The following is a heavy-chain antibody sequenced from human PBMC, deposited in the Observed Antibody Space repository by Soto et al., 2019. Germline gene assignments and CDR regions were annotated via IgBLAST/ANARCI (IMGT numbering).Heavy chain of an antibody. J-gene: IGHJ6*02. D-gene: IGHD6-13*01. Sequence: GGSLKILCKGTGYRFPNYWINWGRQLPAKGLEWMVSFDSRYSYTNYSPAFQGHVNISADKYISTAYLQWSSLKASDTAMNFCARGMGSVSSSSLWSPASTKQRNYCALDVWGHRTTVTVSS. CDR2: FDSRYSYT. CDR3: ARGMGSVSSSSLWSPASTKQRNYCALDV. CDR1: GYRFPNYW. V-gene: IGHV5-10-1*01.